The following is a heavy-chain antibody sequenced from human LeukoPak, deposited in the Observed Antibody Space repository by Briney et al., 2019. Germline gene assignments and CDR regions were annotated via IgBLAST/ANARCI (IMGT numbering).Heavy chain of an antibody. Sequence: SVKVSCKASGGTFSSYAISWVRQAPGQGLVWMGGIIPIFGTANYAQKFQGRVTITADESTSTAYMELSSLRSEDTAVYYCANTYYYDSSGYEGGVWFDPWGQGTLVTVSS. V-gene: IGHV1-69*13. J-gene: IGHJ5*02. CDR2: IIPIFGTA. CDR1: GGTFSSYA. D-gene: IGHD3-22*01. CDR3: ANTYYYDSSGYEGGVWFDP.